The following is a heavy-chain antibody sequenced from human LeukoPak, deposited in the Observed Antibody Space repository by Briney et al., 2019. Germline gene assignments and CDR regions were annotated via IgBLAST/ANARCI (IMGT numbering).Heavy chain of an antibody. CDR1: GFTFDDYA. V-gene: IGHV3-9*03. J-gene: IGHJ4*02. Sequence: PGGSLRLSCPASGFTFDDYAMHWVRQAPGKGLEWVSGISWNSGSIGYADSVKGRFTISRDNAKNSLYLQMNSLRAEDMALYYCAKDRSFWSGYYDYWGQGTLVTVSS. D-gene: IGHD3-3*01. CDR2: ISWNSGSI. CDR3: AKDRSFWSGYYDY.